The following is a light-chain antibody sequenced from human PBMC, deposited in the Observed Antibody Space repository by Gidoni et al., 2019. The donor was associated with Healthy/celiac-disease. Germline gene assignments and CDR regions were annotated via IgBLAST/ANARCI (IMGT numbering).Light chain of an antibody. CDR2: AAS. J-gene: IGKJ1*01. CDR1: QGISNY. Sequence: MKLTQSPSSLSACVGDRVTITCRASQGISNYLAWYQQKPGKFPKLLIYAASTWQSGVPSRFSGSGSGTDFTLTISSLEPEDVAAYYCQKYHSAPRTFGQGTKVEIK. CDR3: QKYHSAPRT. V-gene: IGKV1-27*01.